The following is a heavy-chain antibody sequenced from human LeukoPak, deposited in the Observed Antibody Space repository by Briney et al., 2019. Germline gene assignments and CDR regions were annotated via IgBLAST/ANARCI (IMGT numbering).Heavy chain of an antibody. CDR2: INHSGST. J-gene: IGHJ3*02. V-gene: IGHV4-34*01. CDR1: GGSFSGYY. CDR3: ARGVLGLLWFGESLGDAFDI. Sequence: NPSETLTLTCAVYGGSFSGYYWSWIRQPPGKGLEWIGEINHSGSTNYNPSLKSRVTISVDTSKNQFSLKLSSVTAADTAVYYCARGVLGLLWFGESLGDAFDIWGQGTMVTVSS. D-gene: IGHD3-10*01.